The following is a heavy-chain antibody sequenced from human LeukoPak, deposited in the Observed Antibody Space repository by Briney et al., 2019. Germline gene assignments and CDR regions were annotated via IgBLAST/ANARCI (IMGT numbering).Heavy chain of an antibody. CDR1: GYTFTSYG. V-gene: IGHV1-18*01. CDR3: ARDLARFGEAQYYFDY. Sequence: ASVKVSCKASGYTFTSYGISWVRQAPGQGLEWMGWISAYNGNTNYAQKLQGRVTMTTDTSTSTAYMELRSLRSDDTAVYYCARDLARFGEAQYYFDYWGQGALVTVSS. CDR2: ISAYNGNT. J-gene: IGHJ4*02. D-gene: IGHD3-10*01.